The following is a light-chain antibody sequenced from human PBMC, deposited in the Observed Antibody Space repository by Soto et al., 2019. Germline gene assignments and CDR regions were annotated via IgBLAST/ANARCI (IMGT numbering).Light chain of an antibody. CDR1: QSISSW. V-gene: IGKV1-5*03. CDR3: QQYNHYSGT. J-gene: IGKJ1*01. Sequence: DIQMTQSPSTLSASVGDRVTITCRASQSISSWLAWYQQKPGKAPKLLIYKASSLESGVPSRFSGSGSGTEFTLTISSLQPDDFATYYCQQYNHYSGTFGQGTKVEIK. CDR2: KAS.